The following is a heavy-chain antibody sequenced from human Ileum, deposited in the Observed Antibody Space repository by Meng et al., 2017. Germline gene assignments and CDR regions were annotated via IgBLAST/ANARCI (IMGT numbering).Heavy chain of an antibody. CDR3: AREWSGSYRHFDY. D-gene: IGHD1-26*01. Sequence: QLQLQASGPGLLKPSGTLSLTGAVSGGSISTSDWWSWVRQPPGKGLEWIGEIHHSGSTNYNPSLKSRVTISVDKSKNQFSLKLNSVTAADTAVYYCAREWSGSYRHFDYWGQGTLVTVSS. CDR1: GGSISTSDW. V-gene: IGHV4-4*02. J-gene: IGHJ4*02. CDR2: IHHSGST.